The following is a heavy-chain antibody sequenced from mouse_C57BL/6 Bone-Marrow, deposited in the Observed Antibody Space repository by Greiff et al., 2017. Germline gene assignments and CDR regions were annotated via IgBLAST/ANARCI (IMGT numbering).Heavy chain of an antibody. Sequence: VQLQQPGAELVKPGASVKMSCKASGYTFTSYWITWVKQRPGQGLEWIGDIYPGSGSTNYNEKFKSKATLTVDTSSSTAYMQLSSLTSEDSAVYYCARAEGSGYDEGRFAYWGKGTLVTVSA. V-gene: IGHV1-55*01. CDR2: IYPGSGST. J-gene: IGHJ3*01. CDR1: GYTFTSYW. CDR3: ARAEGSGYDEGRFAY. D-gene: IGHD2-2*01.